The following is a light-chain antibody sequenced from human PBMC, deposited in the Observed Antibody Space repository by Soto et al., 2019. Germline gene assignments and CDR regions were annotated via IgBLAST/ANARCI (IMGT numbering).Light chain of an antibody. J-gene: IGKJ1*01. V-gene: IGKV4-1*01. CDR3: QQYCVRPWT. CDR1: QSVLYSSNNKNC. CDR2: WAY. Sequence: DIVMTQSPDSLAVSLGERATINCESSQSVLYSSNNKNCLAWYQQKPGQPPKLLIYWAYIRESGVPDRFSGGGSGTDFTLTISGLHAEDVAVYYCQQYCVRPWTFGQGTKVEIK.